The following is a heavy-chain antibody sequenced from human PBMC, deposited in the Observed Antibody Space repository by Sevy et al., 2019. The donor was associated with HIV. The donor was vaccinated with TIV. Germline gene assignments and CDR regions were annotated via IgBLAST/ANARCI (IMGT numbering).Heavy chain of an antibody. Sequence: GGSLRLSCAASGFTFSTSAMHWVRQAPGKGLEWVAVVSYDGSSQNYADSVEGRFTISRDDFKKMVYLQMNSLRVEDTAAYYCAKDGGRAWTDFDYWGQGTLVTVSS. CDR2: VSYDGSSQ. CDR1: GFTFSTSA. D-gene: IGHD1-1*01. J-gene: IGHJ4*02. V-gene: IGHV3-30*04. CDR3: AKDGGRAWTDFDY.